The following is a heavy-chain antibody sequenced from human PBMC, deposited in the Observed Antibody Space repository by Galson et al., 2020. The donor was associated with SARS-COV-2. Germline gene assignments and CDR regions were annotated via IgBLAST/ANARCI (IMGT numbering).Heavy chain of an antibody. D-gene: IGHD3-22*01. J-gene: IGHJ3*02. CDR3: ARDRYYYDSNGYFYEAFDI. Sequence: GESLKISCKASGYAFTGDYINWVRQAPGQGLEWMGWINPNSGGTKYAPKFQGRVTMTRDTSISTAYMELSRLRSDDTAVYFCARDRYYYDSNGYFYEAFDIWGQGTMVTVSS. CDR1: GYAFTGDY. CDR2: INPNSGGT. V-gene: IGHV1-2*02.